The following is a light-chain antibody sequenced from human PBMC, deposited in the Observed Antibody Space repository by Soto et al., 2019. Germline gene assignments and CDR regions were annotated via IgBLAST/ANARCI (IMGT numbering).Light chain of an antibody. CDR1: SSNIGGNS. CDR2: DDN. CDR3: GSWDSSLSAYV. V-gene: IGLV1-51*01. J-gene: IGLJ1*01. Sequence: QSVMTQPPSVSAAPGQTVTISSSGSSSNIGGNSVSWYQQLPGTAPKLLIYDDNKRPSGIPDRFSGSKSGTSATLGITGFQTGDEADYYCGSWDSSLSAYVFGTGTKLTVL.